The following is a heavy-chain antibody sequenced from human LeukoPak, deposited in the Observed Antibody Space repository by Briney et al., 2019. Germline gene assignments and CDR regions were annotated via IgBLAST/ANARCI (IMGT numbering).Heavy chain of an antibody. Sequence: ASVKVSCKASGYTFTSYGISWVRQAPGQGLEWMGWISAYNGNTNYAQKLQGRVTMTTDTSTSTAYMELRSLEPDDTAVYYCARDRVNFWSGYYTADYWGQGTLVTVSS. CDR2: ISAYNGNT. CDR3: ARDRVNFWSGYYTADY. V-gene: IGHV1-18*01. D-gene: IGHD3-3*01. CDR1: GYTFTSYG. J-gene: IGHJ4*02.